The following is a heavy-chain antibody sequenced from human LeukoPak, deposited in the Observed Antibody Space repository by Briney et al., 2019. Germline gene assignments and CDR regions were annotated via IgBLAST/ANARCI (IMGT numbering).Heavy chain of an antibody. CDR1: GGTFSSYA. V-gene: IGHV1-69*13. Sequence: SVKVSCKASGGTFSSYAISWVRQAPGQGLEWMGGIIPIFGTANYAQKFQGRVTITADESTSTAYMELSSLRSEDTAVYYCARVPSYCSGGSCYLEWGQGTLVTVSS. D-gene: IGHD2-15*01. CDR3: ARVPSYCSGGSCYLE. CDR2: IIPIFGTA. J-gene: IGHJ4*02.